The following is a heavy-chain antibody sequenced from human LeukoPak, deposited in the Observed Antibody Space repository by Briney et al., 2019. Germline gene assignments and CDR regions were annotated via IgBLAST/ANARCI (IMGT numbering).Heavy chain of an antibody. V-gene: IGHV3-21*01. CDR3: ARDHYYGSRSYRDHDAFDI. CDR2: ISSSSSYI. J-gene: IGHJ3*02. CDR1: GFTVSSNY. Sequence: GGSLRLSCAASGFTVSSNYMSWVRQAPGKGLEWVSSISSSSSYIYYADSVKGRFTISRDNAKNSLYLQMNSLRAEDTAVYYCARDHYYGSRSYRDHDAFDIWGQGTMVTVSS. D-gene: IGHD3-10*01.